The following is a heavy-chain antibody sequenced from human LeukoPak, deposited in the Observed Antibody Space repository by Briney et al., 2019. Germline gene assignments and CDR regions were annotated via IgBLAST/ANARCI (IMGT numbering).Heavy chain of an antibody. CDR2: IWYHGNNE. V-gene: IGHV3-30*02. D-gene: IGHD1-14*01. CDR1: GFTFSSFG. J-gene: IGHJ3*02. CDR3: AKDGVGYNDYHAFDK. Sequence: PGGSLRLSSTTSGFTFSSFGMHWVRQTPGKGLEWVAMIWYHGNNEYYADSMKGRFTISRDNSKNTLYLQMNSLRPEDTAVYYCAKDGVGYNDYHAFDKWGQGTVVTVAS.